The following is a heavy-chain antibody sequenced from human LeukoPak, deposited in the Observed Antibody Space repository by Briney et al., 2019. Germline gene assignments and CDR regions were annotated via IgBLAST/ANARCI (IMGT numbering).Heavy chain of an antibody. CDR3: ARKGSGWPDY. D-gene: IGHD6-19*01. Sequence: GGSLRLSCAASGFTFRSYEMNWVRQAPGRGLEWVSYISSSGTTIYYADSVKGRFTVSRDNAKNSLYLQMNSLRAEDTAIYYCARKGSGWPDYWGQGTLVTVSS. J-gene: IGHJ4*02. CDR2: ISSSGTTI. V-gene: IGHV3-48*03. CDR1: GFTFRSYE.